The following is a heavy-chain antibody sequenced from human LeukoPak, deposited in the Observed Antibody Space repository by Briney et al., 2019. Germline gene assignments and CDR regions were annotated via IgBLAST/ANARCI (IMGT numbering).Heavy chain of an antibody. V-gene: IGHV1-69*05. D-gene: IGHD3-10*01. CDR2: ITPIFGTA. CDR3: AVYSCPSEWFGELLYPS. Sequence: SVKVSCKASGATLSSYAISWVRQAPGQGLEWMGGITPIFGTANYAQKFQGSVTITTDESTSTAYMELSSLRSRGMRVYYCAVYSCPSEWFGELLYPSWGQGTLVTVSS. J-gene: IGHJ4*02. CDR1: GATLSSYA.